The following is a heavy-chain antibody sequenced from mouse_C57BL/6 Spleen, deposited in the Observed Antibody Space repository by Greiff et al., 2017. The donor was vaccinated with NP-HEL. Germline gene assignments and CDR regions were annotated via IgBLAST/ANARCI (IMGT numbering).Heavy chain of an antibody. J-gene: IGHJ1*03. CDR3: ARDRYYYGSSYVDWYFDV. D-gene: IGHD1-1*01. Sequence: EVKLVESGGGLVKPGGSLKLSCAASGFTFSSYAMSWVRQTPEKRLAWVATISDGGSYTYYPDNVKGRFTISRDNAKNNLYLQMSHLKSEDTAMYYCARDRYYYGSSYVDWYFDVWGTGTTVTVSS. V-gene: IGHV5-4*01. CDR1: GFTFSSYA. CDR2: ISDGGSYT.